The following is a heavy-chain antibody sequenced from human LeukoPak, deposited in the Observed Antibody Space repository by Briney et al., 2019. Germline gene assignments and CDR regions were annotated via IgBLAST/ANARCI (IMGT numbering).Heavy chain of an antibody. Sequence: GGSLRLSCAASGFTFSSYGMHWVRQAPGKGLEWVAVISYDGSNKYYADSVKGRFTISRDNSNNTLYLQMNSLRAEDAAVYYCANTPEHYYYDRRGSGHPRFGYWGQGTLPTVSS. CDR2: ISYDGSNK. D-gene: IGHD3-22*01. J-gene: IGHJ4*02. V-gene: IGHV3-30*18. CDR1: GFTFSSYG. CDR3: ANTPEHYYYDRRGSGHPRFGY.